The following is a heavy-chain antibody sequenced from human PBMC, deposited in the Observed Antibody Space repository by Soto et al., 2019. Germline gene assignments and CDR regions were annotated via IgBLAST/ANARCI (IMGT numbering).Heavy chain of an antibody. CDR1: GFTYRSYA. D-gene: IGHD5-12*01. V-gene: IGHV3-30*18. Sequence: QVQLVESGGGVVQPGRSLRLSCAASGFTYRSYAMHWVRQAPGKGLEWMAVVSADGSSKHDAESVKGRFIISRDNSENTLDVQMNALRPEHTAVYYCAKTGETGYDWGWFDPWGQGTVVTVSS. CDR3: AKTGETGYDWGWFDP. J-gene: IGHJ5*02. CDR2: VSADGSSK.